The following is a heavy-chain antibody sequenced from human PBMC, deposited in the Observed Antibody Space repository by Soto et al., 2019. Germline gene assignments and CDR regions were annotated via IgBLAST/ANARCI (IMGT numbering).Heavy chain of an antibody. CDR2: ISGYNGNT. CDR3: ARVDNIGEQRPDY. J-gene: IGHJ4*02. Sequence: ASVKVSCKASGYTFTNYGINWVRQAPGQGLEWMGWISGYNGNTNYAQKLRGRVTMTTDTSTSTAYMQLRTLRSDDTAVYYCARVDNIGEQRPDYWGQGTLVTVS. D-gene: IGHD6-25*01. CDR1: GYTFTNYG. V-gene: IGHV1-18*04.